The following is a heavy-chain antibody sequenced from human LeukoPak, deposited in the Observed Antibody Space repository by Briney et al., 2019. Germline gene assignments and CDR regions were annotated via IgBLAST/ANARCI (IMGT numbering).Heavy chain of an antibody. D-gene: IGHD4-11*01. Sequence: SETLSLTCTVSGGSISSYYWSWIRQPPGKGLEWIGYIYYGGSTNYNPSLKSRVTISVDTSKNQFSLKLSSVTAADTAVYYCARVMAYSNYYYYYYMDVWGKGTTVTVSS. J-gene: IGHJ6*03. CDR2: IYYGGST. CDR1: GGSISSYY. V-gene: IGHV4-59*01. CDR3: ARVMAYSNYYYYYYMDV.